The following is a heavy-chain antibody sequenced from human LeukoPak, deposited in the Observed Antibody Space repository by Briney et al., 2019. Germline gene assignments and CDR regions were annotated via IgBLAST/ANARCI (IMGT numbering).Heavy chain of an antibody. D-gene: IGHD7-27*01. CDR1: GGTFSSYA. J-gene: IGHJ4*02. Sequence: GASVKVSCKASGGTFSSYAISWVRQAPGQGLEWMGRIIPILGIANYAQEFQGRVTITADKSTSTAYMELSSLRSEDTAVYYCASPLNWGSALDYWGQGTLVTVSS. CDR2: IIPILGIA. V-gene: IGHV1-69*04. CDR3: ASPLNWGSALDY.